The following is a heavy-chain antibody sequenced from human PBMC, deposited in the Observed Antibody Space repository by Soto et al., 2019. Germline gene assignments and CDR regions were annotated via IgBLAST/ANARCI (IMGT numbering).Heavy chain of an antibody. Sequence: QTLSLTCAISGDSVSSNSAAWNWIRQSPSRGLEWLGRTYYRSKWYNDYAVSVKSRITINPDTSKNQFSLQLNSVTPEDTAVYYCARDPSSSWYNPHDAFDIWGQGTMVTVSS. CDR3: ARDPSSSWYNPHDAFDI. CDR2: TYYRSKWYN. V-gene: IGHV6-1*01. J-gene: IGHJ3*02. D-gene: IGHD6-13*01. CDR1: GDSVSSNSAA.